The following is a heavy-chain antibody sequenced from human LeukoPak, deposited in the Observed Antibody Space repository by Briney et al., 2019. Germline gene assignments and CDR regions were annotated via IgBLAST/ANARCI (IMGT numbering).Heavy chain of an antibody. D-gene: IGHD6-13*01. J-gene: IGHJ4*02. CDR1: GYSISSGYY. CDR2: IYHSGST. CDR3: AKDIVAAGLFFDY. Sequence: SETLSLTCTVSGYSISSGYYWGWIRQPPGKGLEWIGSIYHSGSTYYNPSLKSRVTISVDTSKNQFSLKLSSVTAADTAVYYCAKDIVAAGLFFDYWGQGTLVTVSS. V-gene: IGHV4-38-2*02.